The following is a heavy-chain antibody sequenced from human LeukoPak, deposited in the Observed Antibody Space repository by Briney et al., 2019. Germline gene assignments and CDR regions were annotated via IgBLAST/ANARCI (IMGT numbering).Heavy chain of an antibody. D-gene: IGHD6-19*01. J-gene: IGHJ4*02. CDR2: IGNSGDNT. CDR3: AKRTSCGWYYFDY. V-gene: IGHV3-23*01. Sequence: PGPSLSLSCAASGFALSIYAMGGVRQAPGKGLECVSSIGNSGDNTYYADSAKGRFTISRDNSKNTMYLQMNSLRAEDTAVYYCAKRTSCGWYYFDYWAQGTLVTVSS. CDR1: GFALSIYA.